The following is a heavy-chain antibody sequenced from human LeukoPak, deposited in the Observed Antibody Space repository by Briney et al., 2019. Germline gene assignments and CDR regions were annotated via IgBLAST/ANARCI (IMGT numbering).Heavy chain of an antibody. CDR1: GFTFSKHG. CDR3: ARGLIVVVPYAFDI. J-gene: IGHJ3*02. D-gene: IGHD3-22*01. CDR2: IYSGGST. V-gene: IGHV3-53*01. Sequence: PGGSLRLSCEGSGFTFSKHGLNWVRQAPGKGLEWVSVIYSGGSTYYADSVKGRFTISRDNSKNTLYLQMNSLRAEDTAVYYCARGLIVVVPYAFDIWGQGTMVTVSS.